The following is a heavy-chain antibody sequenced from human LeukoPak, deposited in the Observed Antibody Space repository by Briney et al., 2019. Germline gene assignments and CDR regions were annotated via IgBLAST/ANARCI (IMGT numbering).Heavy chain of an antibody. D-gene: IGHD3-22*01. J-gene: IGHJ4*02. V-gene: IGHV4-59*01. CDR2: IYYSGST. CDR1: GGSISSYY. Sequence: NPSETLSLTCTVSGGSISSYYWSWIRQPPGKGLEWVGYIYYSGSTNYNPSLKSRVTISVDTSKNQFPLKLSPLTAADTAVYYCAGIGTYDSCGYYSAPLFSYWGQGTLGPV. CDR3: AGIGTYDSCGYYSAPLFSY.